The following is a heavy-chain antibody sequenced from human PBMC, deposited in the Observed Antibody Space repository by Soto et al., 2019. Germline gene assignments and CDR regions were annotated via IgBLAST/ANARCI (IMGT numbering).Heavy chain of an antibody. CDR2: IIPIFGTA. D-gene: IGHD3-3*01. CDR1: VGTLSSYA. Sequence: SVKVSCKASVGTLSSYAISWVRQAPGQGLEWMGGIIPIFGTANYAQKFQGRVTITADESTSTAYMELSSLRSEDTAVYYCARDVVPYYDFWSGGYGIDVWGQGTTVTVSS. CDR3: ARDVVPYYDFWSGGYGIDV. J-gene: IGHJ6*02. V-gene: IGHV1-69*13.